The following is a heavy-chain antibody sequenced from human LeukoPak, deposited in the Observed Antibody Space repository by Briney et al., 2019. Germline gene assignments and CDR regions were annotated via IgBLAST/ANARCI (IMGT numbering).Heavy chain of an antibody. CDR2: INHSGST. CDR1: GGSFSGYY. J-gene: IGHJ4*02. CDR3: AREELDDFWSGYGGLWD. V-gene: IGHV4-34*01. Sequence: SETLSLTCAVYGGSFSGYYWSWIRQPPGKGLEWIGEINHSGSTNYTPSLKTRVTISVHTSKNQFSLKLSSVTAADTAVYYCAREELDDFWSGYGGLWDWGQGTLVTVSA. D-gene: IGHD3-3*01.